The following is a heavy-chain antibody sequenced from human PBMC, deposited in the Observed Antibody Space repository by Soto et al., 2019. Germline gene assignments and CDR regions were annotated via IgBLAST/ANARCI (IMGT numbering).Heavy chain of an antibody. J-gene: IGHJ4*02. CDR1: GGSITNYY. CDR3: ARDRDFRFDY. V-gene: IGHV4-59*12. CDR2: TYNSGRT. Sequence: PSETLSLTCTVSGGSITNYYWSWIRQPPGKGLEWIGHTYNSGRTNYNASLQSRVTISVDTSKNQFSLKLTSVTAADTAVYYCARDRDFRFDYWGQGALVTVSS.